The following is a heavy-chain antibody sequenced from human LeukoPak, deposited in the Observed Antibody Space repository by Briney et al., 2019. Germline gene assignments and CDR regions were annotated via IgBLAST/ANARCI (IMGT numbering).Heavy chain of an antibody. Sequence: GGSLRLSCAASGFSFSTYSMIWVRQAPGKGLEWVSSVSGTSEYIYYADSVRGRFTISRDNAKNTVYLQMNSLRAEDAAVYYCARWYSSGWYSDYWGQGTLVTVSS. J-gene: IGHJ4*02. CDR3: ARWYSSGWYSDY. V-gene: IGHV3-21*06. CDR2: VSGTSEYI. CDR1: GFSFSTYS. D-gene: IGHD6-19*01.